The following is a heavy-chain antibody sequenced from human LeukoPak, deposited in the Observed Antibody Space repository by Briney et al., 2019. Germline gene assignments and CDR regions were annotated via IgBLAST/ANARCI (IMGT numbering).Heavy chain of an antibody. CDR1: GYTFTVYY. D-gene: IGHD6-6*01. Sequence: ASVKVSCKASGYTFTVYYMHWVRQAPGQGLEWMGWINPNSGGTNYAQKFQGRVTMIRDTSISTAYMELSSLRSDDTAVYYCAYSSSEPAYFDYWGQGTLVTVSS. CDR3: AYSSSEPAYFDY. V-gene: IGHV1-2*02. J-gene: IGHJ4*02. CDR2: INPNSGGT.